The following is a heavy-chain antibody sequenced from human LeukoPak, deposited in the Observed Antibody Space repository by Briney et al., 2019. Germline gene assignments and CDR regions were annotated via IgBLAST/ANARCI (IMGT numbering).Heavy chain of an antibody. J-gene: IGHJ4*02. Sequence: PGESLKISCKGSGYSFTSYWIGWVRQMPGKGLEWMGIIYPGDSDTRYSPSFQGQVTISADKSISTAHLQWSSLKASDTAMYYCATLGDFWSGLYYFDYWGQGTLVTVSS. CDR2: IYPGDSDT. CDR3: ATLGDFWSGLYYFDY. CDR1: GYSFTSYW. D-gene: IGHD3-3*01. V-gene: IGHV5-51*01.